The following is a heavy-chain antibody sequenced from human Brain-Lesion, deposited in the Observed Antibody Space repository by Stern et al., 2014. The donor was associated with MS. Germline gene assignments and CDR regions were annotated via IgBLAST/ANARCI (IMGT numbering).Heavy chain of an antibody. D-gene: IGHD3-3*01. CDR3: AHRRPHYASWDNGDFDY. Sequence: QVTLRESGPALVTPTQTLTLTCTFSGFSLRTDGVGVGWVRQPPGQALESLALIYWDNDKRYNPSLRSRLTITKDTSRNQVVLTMTNMDPVDTATYYCAHRRPHYASWDNGDFDYWGQGALVTVSS. V-gene: IGHV2-5*02. CDR2: IYWDNDK. J-gene: IGHJ4*02. CDR1: GFSLRTDGVG.